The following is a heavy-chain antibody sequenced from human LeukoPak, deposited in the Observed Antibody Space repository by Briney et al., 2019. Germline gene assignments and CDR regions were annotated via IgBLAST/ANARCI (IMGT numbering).Heavy chain of an antibody. J-gene: IGHJ4*02. CDR1: GYSFTSYS. D-gene: IGHD2/OR15-2a*01. CDR2: IYPGDSDT. Sequence: GEPLKISCKCSGYSFTSYSICWVRQMPGKRLECMGIIYPGDSDTRYSPSFQGQVTISADKSISTAYLQWSSLKASDTAMYYCVRHVDFYGPIDNWGQGTLVTVSS. V-gene: IGHV5-51*01. CDR3: VRHVDFYGPIDN.